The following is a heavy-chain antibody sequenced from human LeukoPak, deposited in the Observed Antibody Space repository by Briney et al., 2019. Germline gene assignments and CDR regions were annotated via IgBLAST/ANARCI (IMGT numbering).Heavy chain of an antibody. CDR2: ISSSGSTI. CDR1: GESLSNYY. CDR3: ARDPLPDYYDSSGLDY. V-gene: IGHV3-11*04. J-gene: IGHJ4*02. Sequence: LSLTCAVYGESLSNYYWSWIRQAPGKGLEWVSYISSSGSTIYYADSVKGRFTISRDNAKNSLYLQMNSLRAEDTAVYYCARDPLPDYYDSSGLDYWGQGTLVTVSS. D-gene: IGHD3-22*01.